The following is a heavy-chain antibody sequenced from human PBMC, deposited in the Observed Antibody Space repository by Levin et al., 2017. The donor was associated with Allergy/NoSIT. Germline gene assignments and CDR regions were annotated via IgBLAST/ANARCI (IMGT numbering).Heavy chain of an antibody. CDR3: ARRVCSSTSCYSANWFDP. V-gene: IGHV3-30-3*01. Sequence: GESLKISCAASGFTFSSYAMHWVRQAPGKGLEWVAVISYDGSNKYYADSVKGRFTISRDNSKNTLYLQMNSLRAEDTAVYYCARRVCSSTSCYSANWFDPWGQGTLVTVSS. CDR2: ISYDGSNK. D-gene: IGHD2-2*01. CDR1: GFTFSSYA. J-gene: IGHJ5*02.